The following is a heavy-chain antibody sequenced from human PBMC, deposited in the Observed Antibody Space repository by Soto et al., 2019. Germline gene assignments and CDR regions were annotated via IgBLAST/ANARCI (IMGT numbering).Heavy chain of an antibody. V-gene: IGHV1-2*04. CDR1: GYTFTGYY. CDR3: ATSRVSIAVAGETEYYFDY. D-gene: IGHD6-19*01. CDR2: INPNSGGT. J-gene: IGHJ4*02. Sequence: ASVKVSCKASGYTFTGYYMHWVRQAPGQGLEWMGWINPNSGGTNYAQKFQGWVTMTRDTSISTAYMELSRLRSDDTAVYYCATSRVSIAVAGETEYYFDYWGQGTLVTASS.